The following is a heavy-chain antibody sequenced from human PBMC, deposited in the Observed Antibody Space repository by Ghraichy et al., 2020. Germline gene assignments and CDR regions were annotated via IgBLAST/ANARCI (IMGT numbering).Heavy chain of an antibody. V-gene: IGHV4-34*01. CDR3: ARRGGPRFSSNWYIGF. J-gene: IGHJ4*02. Sequence: SETLSLTCAVYGGSFSDYYWTLIRQPPGKGLEWIGEINHRGRANYNPSLKSRVTISVDTSKNQFSLKLKSVTAADTAVYFCARRGGPRFSSNWYIGFWGQGSLVTVSS. CDR1: GGSFSDYY. D-gene: IGHD6-13*01. CDR2: INHRGRA.